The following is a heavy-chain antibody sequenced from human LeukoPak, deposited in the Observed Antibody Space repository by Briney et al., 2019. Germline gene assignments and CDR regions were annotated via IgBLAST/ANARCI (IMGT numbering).Heavy chain of an antibody. D-gene: IGHD5-18*01. J-gene: IGHJ4*02. CDR2: ISYSGTT. CDR3: ASRHSNY. CDR1: GGSISSSSYH. Sequence: SETLSLTCTVSGGSISSSSYHWVWIRQPPGKGLEWIGGISYSGTTYYNSSLKSRVTISVDTSKNQFSLKLSSVTAAGTAAYYCASRHSNYWGQGTLVTVSS. V-gene: IGHV4-39*01.